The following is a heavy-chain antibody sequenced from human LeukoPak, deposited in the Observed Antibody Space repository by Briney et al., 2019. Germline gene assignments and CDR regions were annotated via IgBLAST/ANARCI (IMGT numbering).Heavy chain of an antibody. CDR1: GSSISSYY. D-gene: IGHD5-18*01. CDR3: ARDTREDTAMAYFDY. V-gene: IGHV4-59*01. Sequence: SETLSLTCTVSGSSISSYYWSWIRQPPGKGLEWIGYIYYSGSTKYNPSLESRVTISVDTSKNQFSPNLSSVTAADTAVYYCARDTREDTAMAYFDYWGQGTLVTVSS. CDR2: IYYSGST. J-gene: IGHJ4*02.